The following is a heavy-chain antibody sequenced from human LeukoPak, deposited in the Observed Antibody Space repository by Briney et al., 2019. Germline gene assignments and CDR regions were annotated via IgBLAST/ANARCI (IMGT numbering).Heavy chain of an antibody. CDR3: ARVRSSSSPSPWYFDL. CDR1: GGSISSGSYY. Sequence: PSETLSLTCTVSGGSISSGSYYWSWIRQPAGKGLEWIGRIYTSGSTNYNPSLKSRVTISVDTSKNQFSLKVSSVTAADTAVYYCARVRSSSSPSPWYFDLWGRGTLVTVSS. V-gene: IGHV4-61*02. J-gene: IGHJ2*01. CDR2: IYTSGST. D-gene: IGHD6-13*01.